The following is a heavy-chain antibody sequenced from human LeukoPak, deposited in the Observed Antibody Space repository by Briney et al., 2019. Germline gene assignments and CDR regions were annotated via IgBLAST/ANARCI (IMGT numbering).Heavy chain of an antibody. CDR3: ARLVYGSGSYLYYFDY. D-gene: IGHD3-10*01. CDR2: IYTGGST. Sequence: PSETLSLTCTVFGGSISSYYWSWIRQPPGKGLEWIGYIYTGGSTNYNSSLKSRVTISVDTSKNQFSLKLSSVTAADTAVYYCARLVYGSGSYLYYFDYWGQGTLVTVSS. CDR1: GGSISSYY. V-gene: IGHV4-4*09. J-gene: IGHJ4*02.